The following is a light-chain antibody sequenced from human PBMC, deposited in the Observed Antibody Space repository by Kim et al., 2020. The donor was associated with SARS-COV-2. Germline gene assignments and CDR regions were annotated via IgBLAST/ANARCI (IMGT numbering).Light chain of an antibody. V-gene: IGLV3-9*01. CDR2: RDT. CDR3: QVWDSSTMV. CDR1: NIGSKN. Sequence: SYELTQPLSVSVALGQTARITCGGNNIGSKNVHWYQQKPGQAPVLVIYRDTNRPSGIPERFSGSNSGNTATLTIRRAQAGDEADYFCQVWDSSTMVFGGG. J-gene: IGLJ2*01.